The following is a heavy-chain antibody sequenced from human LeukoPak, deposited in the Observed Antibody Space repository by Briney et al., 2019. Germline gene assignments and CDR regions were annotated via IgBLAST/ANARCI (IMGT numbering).Heavy chain of an antibody. CDR2: INSDGSST. J-gene: IGHJ5*02. CDR3: ARGLYDFWSGLEGEIDP. D-gene: IGHD3-3*01. CDR1: GFTFSSSA. Sequence: GGSLRLSCAASGFTFSSSAMHWVRRAPGEGLVWVSRINSDGSSTSYADSVKGRFTISRDNAKNTLYLQMNSLRAEDTAVYYCARGLYDFWSGLEGEIDPWGQGTLVTVSS. V-gene: IGHV3-74*01.